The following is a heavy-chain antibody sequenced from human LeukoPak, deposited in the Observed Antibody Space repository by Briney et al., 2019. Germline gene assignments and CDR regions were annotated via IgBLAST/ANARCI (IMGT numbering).Heavy chain of an antibody. CDR2: ISSNGGIT. D-gene: IGHD3-10*01. J-gene: IGHJ3*01. V-gene: IGHV3-64D*09. CDR3: VKDTPSVGSWAAFDV. Sequence: GGSLRLSCAASGFSFTNAWMSWVRQAPGKGLQFVSVISSNGGITYYADSVKGRFIISRDNSKDMLYLQMSSLTPEDTALYYCVKDTPSVGSWAAFDVWGQGTMVTVSS. CDR1: GFSFTNAW.